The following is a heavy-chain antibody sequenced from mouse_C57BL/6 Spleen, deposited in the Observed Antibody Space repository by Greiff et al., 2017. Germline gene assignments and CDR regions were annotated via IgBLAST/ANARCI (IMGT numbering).Heavy chain of an antibody. CDR3: AREEGSWFAY. CDR1: GYAFTNYL. J-gene: IGHJ3*01. CDR2: TNPGSGGT. V-gene: IGHV1-54*01. Sequence: VQLQQSGAELVRPGTSVKVSCKASGYAFTNYLIEWVKQRPGQGLEWIGVTNPGSGGTNYNEKFKGKATLTADKSSSTAYMQLSSLTSEDSAVYFCAREEGSWFAYWGQGTLVTVSA.